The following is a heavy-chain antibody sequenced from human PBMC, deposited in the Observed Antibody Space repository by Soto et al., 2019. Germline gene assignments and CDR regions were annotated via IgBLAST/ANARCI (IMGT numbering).Heavy chain of an antibody. CDR2: VPYSGET. Sequence: QVQLQESGPGLVKPSETLSLTCTVFDGSVSSAEDYWTWIRQPPGTGREWIGSVPYSGETYYTPSPSSGIDGFVDRSMTPFAVWGTSVTAVDTAVNISPRARSRDDVTDWCLATVVTVSS. V-gene: IGHV4-30-4*01. CDR3: PRARSRDDVTD. D-gene: IGHD1-1*01. J-gene: IGHJ4*02. CDR1: DGSVSSAEDY.